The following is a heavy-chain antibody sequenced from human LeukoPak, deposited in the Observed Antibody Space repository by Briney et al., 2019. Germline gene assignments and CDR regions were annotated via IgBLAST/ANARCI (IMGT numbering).Heavy chain of an antibody. D-gene: IGHD3-3*01. CDR3: ARGVDFWSGYYTEYYFDY. CDR2: IRKDGSVI. J-gene: IGHJ4*02. V-gene: IGHV3-7*01. Sequence: GGSLRLSCGASGFTFSSYWMAWVRQAPGKGLEWVANIRKDGSVIHYVDSVKGRFTISRDNAKNSLYLQMNSLRAEDTAVYYCARGVDFWSGYYTEYYFDYWGQGTLVTVSS. CDR1: GFTFSSYW.